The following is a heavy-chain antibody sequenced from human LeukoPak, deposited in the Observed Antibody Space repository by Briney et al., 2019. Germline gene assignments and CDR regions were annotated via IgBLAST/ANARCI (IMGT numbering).Heavy chain of an antibody. CDR1: GFTFSSYA. CDR3: ARDLYYGSGSYYNKGGDY. CDR2: ISYDGSNK. D-gene: IGHD3-10*01. J-gene: IGHJ4*02. V-gene: IGHV3-30-3*01. Sequence: PGGSLRLSCAASGFTFSSYAMHWVRQAPGKGLEWVAVISYDGSNKYYADSVKGRFTISRDNSKNTLYLQMNSLRAEDTAVYYCARDLYYGSGSYYNKGGDYWGQGTLVNVSS.